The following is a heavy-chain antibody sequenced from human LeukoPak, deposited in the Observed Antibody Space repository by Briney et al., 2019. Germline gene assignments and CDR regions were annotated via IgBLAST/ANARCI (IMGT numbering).Heavy chain of an antibody. CDR2: IIPIFGTA. Sequence: SVKVSCKASGGTFSSYAISWVRQAPGQGLEWMGRIIPIFGTATYAQKFQGKVTITTDKSTSKAYMDLSSPRSEDTAVYYCATGTATIFPESDYWGQGTLVTVSS. D-gene: IGHD5-24*01. CDR1: GGTFSSYA. CDR3: ATGTATIFPESDY. V-gene: IGHV1-69*05. J-gene: IGHJ4*02.